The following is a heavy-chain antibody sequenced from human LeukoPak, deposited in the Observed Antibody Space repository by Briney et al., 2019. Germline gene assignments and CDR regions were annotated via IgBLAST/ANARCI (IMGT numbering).Heavy chain of an antibody. Sequence: ASVKVSCKASGYTFTKYGITWVRQAPGQGLKWMGWISTYNGNTNYAQKLQGRVTMTTDTSTSTAYMELRSLRSDDTAVYYCARGRDYPSAFDIWGQGTMVTVSS. CDR2: ISTYNGNT. J-gene: IGHJ3*02. CDR1: GYTFTKYG. CDR3: ARGRDYPSAFDI. D-gene: IGHD4-11*01. V-gene: IGHV1-18*01.